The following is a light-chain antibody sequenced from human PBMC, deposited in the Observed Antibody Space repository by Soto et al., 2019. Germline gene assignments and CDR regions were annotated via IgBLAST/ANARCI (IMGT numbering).Light chain of an antibody. CDR2: DAS. V-gene: IGKV1-5*01. J-gene: IGKJ1*01. CDR1: QTISSW. Sequence: DIQMTQAPSPLSGSVGDRITITCRASQTISSWLAWYQQKPGKXHKXXIYDASSLESGVPSRFSGSGSGTAGTITISSLQPDDVETYYCQQYNSYPWTFGQGTKVDIK. CDR3: QQYNSYPWT.